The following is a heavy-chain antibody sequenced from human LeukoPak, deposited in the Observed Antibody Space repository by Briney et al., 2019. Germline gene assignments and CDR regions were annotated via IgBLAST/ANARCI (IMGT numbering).Heavy chain of an antibody. Sequence: PSETLSLTCTVSGGSISSSSYHWGWIRQPPGKGLEWIGSIYYSGSTYYNPSLKSRVIISVDTSKNQFSLKLSSVTAADTAVYYCARQTNLSSSSGPDWFDPWGQGTLVTVSS. V-gene: IGHV4-39*01. CDR1: GGSISSSSYH. CDR2: IYYSGST. D-gene: IGHD6-6*01. CDR3: ARQTNLSSSSGPDWFDP. J-gene: IGHJ5*02.